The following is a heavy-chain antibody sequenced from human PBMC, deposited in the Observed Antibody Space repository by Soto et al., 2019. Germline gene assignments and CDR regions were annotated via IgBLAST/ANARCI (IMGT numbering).Heavy chain of an antibody. CDR3: AGTYDPTDY. J-gene: IGHJ4*02. CDR2: ITPSGRFI. CDR1: GISFSDYH. D-gene: IGHD3-22*01. Sequence: EEQFMESGGGLVKPGGSLRLSCAASGISFSDYHMNWVRQAPGKGLEWVASITPSGRFINYADSVEGRFIISRDNTKNSLFLQMNSLRGEDTAVYDCAGTYDPTDYWGQGTLVTVSS. V-gene: IGHV3-21*01.